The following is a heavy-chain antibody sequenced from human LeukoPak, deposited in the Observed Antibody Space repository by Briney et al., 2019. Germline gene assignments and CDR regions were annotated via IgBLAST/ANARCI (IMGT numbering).Heavy chain of an antibody. Sequence: SETLSLTCAVYGGSFSGYYWSWIRQPPGKGLEWIGEINHSGSTNYNPPLKSRVTISVDTSKNQFSLKLSSVTAADTAVYYCARAHGLYGGNSAYWGQGTLVTVSS. V-gene: IGHV4-34*01. CDR1: GGSFSGYY. CDR3: ARAHGLYGGNSAY. D-gene: IGHD4-23*01. CDR2: INHSGST. J-gene: IGHJ4*02.